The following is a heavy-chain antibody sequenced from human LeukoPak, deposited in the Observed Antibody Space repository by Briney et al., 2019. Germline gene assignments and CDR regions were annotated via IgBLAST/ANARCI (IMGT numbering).Heavy chain of an antibody. CDR3: AKDNPGAFDI. Sequence: GGTLRLSCAASEFSISSYEMNWVRKAPGTGLEWVSNISSSGSTIWYADSVKGRFTIFRDNSKNKQFLQMNSLRTADTAVDYCAKDNPGAFDIRGQGTMVTVSS. D-gene: IGHD1-14*01. J-gene: IGHJ3*02. CDR1: EFSISSYE. CDR2: ISSSGSTI. V-gene: IGHV3-48*03.